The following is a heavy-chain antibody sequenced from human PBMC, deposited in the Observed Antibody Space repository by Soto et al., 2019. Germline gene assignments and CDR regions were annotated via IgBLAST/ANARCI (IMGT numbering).Heavy chain of an antibody. CDR2: IYHSGST. D-gene: IGHD3-9*01. J-gene: IGHJ4*02. CDR3: ARDPVLRYFDWLLEGGESDDY. V-gene: IGHV4-4*02. Sequence: QVQLQESGPGLVKPSGTLSLTCAVSGGSISSSNWWSWVRQPPGKGLEWIGEIYHSGSTNYNPSLKSRVTISVDKSKNQFSLKLSSVTAADTAVYYCARDPVLRYFDWLLEGGESDDYWGQGTLVTVSS. CDR1: GGSISSSNW.